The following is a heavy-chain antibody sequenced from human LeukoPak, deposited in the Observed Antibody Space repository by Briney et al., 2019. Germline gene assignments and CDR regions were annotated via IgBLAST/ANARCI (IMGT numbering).Heavy chain of an antibody. CDR1: GGTFSSYA. Sequence: ASVTVSCKASGGTFSSYAISWVRQAPGQGLEWMGGIIPIFGTANYAQKFQGRVTITADESTSTAYMELSSLRSEDTAVYYCARESIGDCSGDNCYDAFDIWGQGTMVTVSS. CDR2: IIPIFGTA. V-gene: IGHV1-69*13. J-gene: IGHJ3*02. CDR3: ARESIGDCSGDNCYDAFDI. D-gene: IGHD2-15*01.